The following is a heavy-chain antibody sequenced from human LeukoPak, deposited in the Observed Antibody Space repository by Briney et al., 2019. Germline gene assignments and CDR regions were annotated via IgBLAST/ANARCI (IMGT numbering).Heavy chain of an antibody. J-gene: IGHJ4*02. Sequence: GGSLRLSCTASGFTFSTYSMNWVRQAPGKGLEWVASISDRGTYIYYADSVKGRFTISRDNAKNSLYLQMNSLRAEDTAVYYCANHLACGSTSCPPFDSWGQGALVTVSS. CDR3: ANHLACGSTSCPPFDS. D-gene: IGHD2-2*01. CDR2: ISDRGTYI. CDR1: GFTFSTYS. V-gene: IGHV3-21*01.